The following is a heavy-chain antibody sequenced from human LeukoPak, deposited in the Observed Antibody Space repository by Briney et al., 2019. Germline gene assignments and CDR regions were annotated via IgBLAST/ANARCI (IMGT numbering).Heavy chain of an antibody. CDR1: GGSLSGYY. D-gene: IGHD3-10*01. V-gene: IGHV4-34*01. J-gene: IGHJ3*02. CDR3: ARGRGAFDI. Sequence: SETLSLTCAVYGGSLSGYYWSWIRQPPGMGLEWIGEINHSGSTNYNPSLKSRVTISVDTSKNQFSLKLSSVTAADTAVYYCARGRGAFDIWGQGTMVTVSS. CDR2: INHSGST.